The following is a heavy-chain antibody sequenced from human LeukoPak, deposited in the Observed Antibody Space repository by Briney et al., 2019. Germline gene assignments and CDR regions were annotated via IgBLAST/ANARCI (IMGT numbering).Heavy chain of an antibody. CDR1: GYTFTGYY. V-gene: IGHV1-2*02. D-gene: IGHD6-13*01. CDR3: ARDYSIAAAGEDFDY. J-gene: IGHJ4*02. Sequence: ASVKVSCKASGYTFTGYYMHWVRQAPGQGLEWMGWINPNSVGTNYAQKFQGRVTMTRDTSISTAYMELSRLRSDDTAIYYCARDYSIAAAGEDFDYWGQGTLVTVSS. CDR2: INPNSVGT.